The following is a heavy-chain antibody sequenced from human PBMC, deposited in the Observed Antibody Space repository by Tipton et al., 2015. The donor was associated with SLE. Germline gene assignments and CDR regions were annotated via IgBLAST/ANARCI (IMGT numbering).Heavy chain of an antibody. V-gene: IGHV4-31*03. J-gene: IGHJ6*02. Sequence: TLSLTCTVSGGSISSSSYYWGWIRQHPGKGLEWIGFISYDGRTKYNPSLKSRVTISLDTSKTQFFLRLSSVTAADTAVYYCARGCSSSTCEPFYFFGMDVWGQGTTVTVSS. CDR3: ARGCSSSTCEPFYFFGMDV. CDR1: GGSISSSSYY. CDR2: ISYDGRT. D-gene: IGHD2-2*01.